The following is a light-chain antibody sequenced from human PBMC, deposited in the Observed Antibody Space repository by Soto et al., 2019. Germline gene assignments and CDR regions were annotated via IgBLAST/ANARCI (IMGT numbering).Light chain of an antibody. V-gene: IGLV2-8*01. CDR3: SAYAGSPYLYV. Sequence: LTQPPSASGSPGQSVTISCTGTSFDVGGYNYVSWYQQHPGKAPQVLMYEVSKRPSGVPDRFSGSKSGNTASLTVSGLQAEDEAGYYCSAYAGSPYLYVFGSGTKVTVL. J-gene: IGLJ1*01. CDR1: SFDVGGYNY. CDR2: EVS.